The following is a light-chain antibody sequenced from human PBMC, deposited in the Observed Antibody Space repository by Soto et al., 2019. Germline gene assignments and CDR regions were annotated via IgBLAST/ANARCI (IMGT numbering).Light chain of an antibody. J-gene: IGLJ1*01. Sequence: QSVLTQPASVSGSPGQSITISCTGTSSDVGSYNLVSWYQQHPGKAPKLMIYEVSNRPSGVSSRFSGSKSGNTASLTISGLQAEDEADYYCGSYTGSIYVFGTGTKVTVL. CDR2: EVS. V-gene: IGLV2-14*02. CDR3: GSYTGSIYV. CDR1: SSDVGSYNL.